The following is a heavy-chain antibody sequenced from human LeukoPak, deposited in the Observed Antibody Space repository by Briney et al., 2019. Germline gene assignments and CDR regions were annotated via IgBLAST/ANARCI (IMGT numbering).Heavy chain of an antibody. Sequence: VASVKVSCKVSGYTLTELSMHWVRQAPGKGLEWMGGFDPEDGETIYAQKFQGRATMTEDTSTDTAYMELSSLRSEDTAVYYCATGPHYDSSGMDAFDIWGQGTMVTVSS. J-gene: IGHJ3*02. CDR1: GYTLTELS. D-gene: IGHD3-22*01. CDR2: FDPEDGET. V-gene: IGHV1-24*01. CDR3: ATGPHYDSSGMDAFDI.